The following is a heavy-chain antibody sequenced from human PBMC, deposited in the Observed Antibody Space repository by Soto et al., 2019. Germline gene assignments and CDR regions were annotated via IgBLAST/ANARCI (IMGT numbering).Heavy chain of an antibody. CDR3: ARTYGDYPSDGWFDP. V-gene: IGHV3-66*01. Sequence: GGSLRLSCAASGFTVSSNYMSWVRQAPGKGLEWVSVIYSGGSTYYADSVKGRFTISRDISKNTLYLQMNSLRAEATAVYYCARTYGDYPSDGWFDPWGQGTLVTVSS. CDR1: GFTVSSNY. CDR2: IYSGGST. J-gene: IGHJ5*02. D-gene: IGHD4-17*01.